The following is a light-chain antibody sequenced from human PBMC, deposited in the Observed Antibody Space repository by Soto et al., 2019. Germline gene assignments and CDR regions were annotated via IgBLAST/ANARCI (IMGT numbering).Light chain of an antibody. CDR3: MSYTSSITLV. Sequence: LTQPASVSGSPGQSITISCTGTSSDVGGYNYVSWYQQHPGKAPKLMIYDVSNRPSGVSNRFSGSKSGNTASLTISGLQAEDEADYYCMSYTSSITLVFGTGTKVTVL. CDR1: SSDVGGYNY. V-gene: IGLV2-14*03. CDR2: DVS. J-gene: IGLJ1*01.